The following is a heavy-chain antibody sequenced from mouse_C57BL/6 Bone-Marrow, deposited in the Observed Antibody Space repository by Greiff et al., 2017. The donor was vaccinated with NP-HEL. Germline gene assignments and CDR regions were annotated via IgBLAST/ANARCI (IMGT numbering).Heavy chain of an antibody. D-gene: IGHD2-3*01. J-gene: IGHJ2*01. CDR1: GFTFSSYA. Sequence: EVKLMESGEGLVKPGGSLKLSCAASGFTFSSYAMSWVRQTPEKRLEWVAYISSGGDYIYYADTVKGRFTISRDNARNTLYLQMSSLKSEDTAMYYCTRGGLLGDYWGQGTTLTVSS. CDR3: TRGGLLGDY. V-gene: IGHV5-9-1*02. CDR2: ISSGGDYI.